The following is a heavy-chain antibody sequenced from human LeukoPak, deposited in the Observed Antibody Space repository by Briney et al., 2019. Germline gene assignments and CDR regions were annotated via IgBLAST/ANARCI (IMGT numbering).Heavy chain of an antibody. CDR1: GFTFSSYA. V-gene: IGHV3-23*03. CDR2: IYSGGST. J-gene: IGHJ4*02. CDR3: AKPPITMVRGVIMGLGDPN. D-gene: IGHD3-10*01. Sequence: GGSLRLSCAASGFTFSSYAMSWVRQAPGKGLEWVSVIYSGGSTYYADSVKGRFTISRDNSKNTLYLQMNSLRAEDTAVYYCAKPPITMVRGVIMGLGDPNWGQGTLVTVSS.